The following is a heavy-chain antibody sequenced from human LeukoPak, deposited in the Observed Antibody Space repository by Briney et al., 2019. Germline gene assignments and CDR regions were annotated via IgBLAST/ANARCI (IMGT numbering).Heavy chain of an antibody. CDR3: ARDLPDHYYGSGSYYTPSDY. CDR2: INPSGGST. CDR1: GYTFTRYY. V-gene: IGHV1-46*01. Sequence: ASVKVSCKASGYTFTRYYMHWVRQAPGQGLGWRGIINPSGGSTSYAQKFQGRVTMTRDMSTSTVYMELSSLRSEDTAVYYCARDLPDHYYGSGSYYTPSDYWGQGTLVTVSS. J-gene: IGHJ4*02. D-gene: IGHD3-10*01.